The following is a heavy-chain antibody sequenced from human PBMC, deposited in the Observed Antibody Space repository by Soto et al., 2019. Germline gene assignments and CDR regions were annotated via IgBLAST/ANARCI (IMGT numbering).Heavy chain of an antibody. D-gene: IGHD1-26*01. Sequence: ASVKVSCKASGYTFTSYGISWVRQAPGQGLEWMGWISAYNGSTSYAQKFQGRVTMTRDTSTSTVYMELSSLRSEDTAVYYCGRDMGGSYGGFGYWGQGTLVTVSS. CDR2: ISAYNGST. V-gene: IGHV1-18*01. J-gene: IGHJ4*02. CDR3: GRDMGGSYGGFGY. CDR1: GYTFTSYG.